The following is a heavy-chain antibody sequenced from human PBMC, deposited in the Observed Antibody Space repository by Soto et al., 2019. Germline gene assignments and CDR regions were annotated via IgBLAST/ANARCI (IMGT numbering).Heavy chain of an antibody. CDR2: ISSDGNHK. D-gene: IGHD1-26*01. Sequence: QVKLVESGGGVVQPGRSLRLSCAASGFNVSAYTMHWVRQAPGKGLEWVAVISSDGNHKYYTDCVKGRFTISRDTSTNTLYLQMTSLRAEDTAVYYCARWEQPLFDYWGQGTLVTVSS. V-gene: IGHV3-30-3*01. CDR3: ARWEQPLFDY. CDR1: GFNVSAYT. J-gene: IGHJ4*02.